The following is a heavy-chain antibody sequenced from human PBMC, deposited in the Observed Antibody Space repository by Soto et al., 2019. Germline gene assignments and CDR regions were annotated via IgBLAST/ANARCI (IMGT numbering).Heavy chain of an antibody. CDR3: AKAGYYNYMSGYYYFDH. J-gene: IGHJ4*02. V-gene: IGHV3-23*01. Sequence: EVQLLESGGGLVQPGGSLRLSCEASGFSFNIYAMNWVRQAPGKGLXXXAXISTSGDYTNYADSVTGRFTISRDNSKNTVSLQMSSLSAEDTAVYFCAKAGYYNYMSGYYYFDHWGQGTLVTVSS. D-gene: IGHD3-22*01. CDR1: GFSFNIYA. CDR2: ISTSGDYT.